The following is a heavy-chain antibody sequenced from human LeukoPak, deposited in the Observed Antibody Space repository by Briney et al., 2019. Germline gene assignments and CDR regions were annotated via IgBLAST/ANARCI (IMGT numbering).Heavy chain of an antibody. V-gene: IGHV1-18*01. CDR1: GYTFTSYG. J-gene: IGHJ4*02. D-gene: IGHD2-15*01. CDR3: ARVDIVVVVAATPQGHLSDY. CDR2: ISAYNGNT. Sequence: ASVKVSCKASGYTFTSYGISWVRQAPGQGLEWMGWISAYNGNTNYAQKLQGRVTMTTDTSTSTAYMELRSLRSDDTAVYYCARVDIVVVVAATPQGHLSDYWGQGTLVTVSS.